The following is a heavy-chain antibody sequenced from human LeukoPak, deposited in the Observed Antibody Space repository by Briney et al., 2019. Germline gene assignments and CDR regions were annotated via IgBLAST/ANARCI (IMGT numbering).Heavy chain of an antibody. Sequence: GGSLRLSCAASGFTFSSYAMSWVRQAPGKGLEWVSAISGSGGSTYYADSVKGRFTISRDNSKNTLYLQMNSLRAEDTAVYYCARVAGTYCSGGSCSGGYFDYWGQGTLVTVSS. V-gene: IGHV3-23*01. CDR3: ARVAGTYCSGGSCSGGYFDY. CDR1: GFTFSSYA. CDR2: ISGSGGST. D-gene: IGHD2-15*01. J-gene: IGHJ4*02.